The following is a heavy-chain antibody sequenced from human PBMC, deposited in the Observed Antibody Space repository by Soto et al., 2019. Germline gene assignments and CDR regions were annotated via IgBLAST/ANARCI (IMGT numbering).Heavy chain of an antibody. Sequence: QVQLVQSGAEVKKPGASVKVSCKASGGTFKSYAISWVRQAPGQGLEWLGGIMPIFGTADYAQKFQGRVTITADESTSTAYMEVSSLRYDDTAVYSCGNWKDTNPHVGNYYYGMDIWGQGTTVTVS. CDR1: GGTFKSYA. CDR3: GNWKDTNPHVGNYYYGMDI. CDR2: IMPIFGTA. D-gene: IGHD1-1*01. J-gene: IGHJ6*02. V-gene: IGHV1-69*12.